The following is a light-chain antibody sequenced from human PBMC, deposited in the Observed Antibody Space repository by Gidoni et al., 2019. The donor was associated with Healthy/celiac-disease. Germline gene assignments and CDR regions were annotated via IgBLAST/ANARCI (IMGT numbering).Light chain of an antibody. CDR3: QQRSNWPLYT. CDR1: QSVSSY. V-gene: IGKV3-11*01. J-gene: IGKJ2*01. Sequence: EIVLTQSPATLSLSPGERATLSCSASQSVSSYLAWYQQKPGQAPRPLIYDASNSATGIPARFSGSGSGTDFTLTISSLEPEDFAFYYCQQRSNWPLYTFGQGTKLEIK. CDR2: DAS.